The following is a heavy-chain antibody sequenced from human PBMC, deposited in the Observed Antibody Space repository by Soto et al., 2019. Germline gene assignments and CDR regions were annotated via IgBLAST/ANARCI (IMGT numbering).Heavy chain of an antibody. V-gene: IGHV3-30*18. Sequence: PGGSLRLSCAASGFTFSSYGMHWVRQAPGKGLEWVAVISYDGSNKYYADSVKGRFTISRDNSKNTLYLQMNSLRAEDTAVYYCAKGDYDFWSGYSYYYYGMDVWGQGTTVTVSS. D-gene: IGHD3-3*01. CDR3: AKGDYDFWSGYSYYYYGMDV. J-gene: IGHJ6*02. CDR1: GFTFSSYG. CDR2: ISYDGSNK.